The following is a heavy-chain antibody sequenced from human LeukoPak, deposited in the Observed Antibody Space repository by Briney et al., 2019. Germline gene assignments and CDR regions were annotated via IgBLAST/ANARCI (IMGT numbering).Heavy chain of an antibody. D-gene: IGHD6-13*01. V-gene: IGHV3-23*01. CDR2: ISGSGGST. CDR3: ARETPYSSSWTDFDY. J-gene: IGHJ4*02. Sequence: GGSLRLSCAASGFTFSSYAMSWVRQAPGKGLEWVSAISGSGGSTYYADSVKGRFTISRDNAKNSLYLQMNSLRAEDTAMYFCARETPYSSSWTDFDYWGQGTLVTVSS. CDR1: GFTFSSYA.